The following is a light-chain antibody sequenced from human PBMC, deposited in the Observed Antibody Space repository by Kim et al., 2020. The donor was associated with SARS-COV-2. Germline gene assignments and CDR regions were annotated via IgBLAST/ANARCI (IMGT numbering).Light chain of an antibody. CDR1: QGIHIW. CDR3: LHYNTYPWT. V-gene: IGKV1-5*03. CDR2: RAS. J-gene: IGKJ1*01. Sequence: DIQMTQSPSTLSASVGDRVTITCRASQGIHIWLAWYQQKPGKAPNLLIYRASTLESGVPSRFSGSGSGTEFALTISSLQPDDFATYFCLHYNTYPWTFGQGTKLEI.